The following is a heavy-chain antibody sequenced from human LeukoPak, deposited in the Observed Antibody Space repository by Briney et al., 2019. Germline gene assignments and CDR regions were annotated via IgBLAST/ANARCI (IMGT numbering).Heavy chain of an antibody. D-gene: IGHD6-19*01. CDR1: GYSFTNYW. CDR3: ARLMSGSASFDY. Sequence: GESLKISCKGSGYSFTNYWITWVRQMPGKGLEWMGRIDPGDSYTNYSPSFQGHVTISADKSISTAYLQWSSLKASDTAMYYCARLMSGSASFDYWGQGTLLTVSS. CDR2: IDPGDSYT. V-gene: IGHV5-10-1*01. J-gene: IGHJ4*02.